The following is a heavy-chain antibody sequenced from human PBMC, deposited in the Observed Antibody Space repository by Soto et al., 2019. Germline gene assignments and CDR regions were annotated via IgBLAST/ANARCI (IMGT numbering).Heavy chain of an antibody. CDR3: TSLYYGH. CDR1: EFTFTYAW. J-gene: IGHJ4*02. Sequence: VQLVESGGALVKPGGSLRLSCAASEFTFTYAWMSWVRQAPGKGLEWVGRIKSMTDAGTTDYAAPVKGRFTISRDESQNTLYLQMNSLNTEDTAVYYCTSLYYGHRGQGTLVTVSS. V-gene: IGHV3-15*02. CDR2: IKSMTDAGTT. D-gene: IGHD3-16*02.